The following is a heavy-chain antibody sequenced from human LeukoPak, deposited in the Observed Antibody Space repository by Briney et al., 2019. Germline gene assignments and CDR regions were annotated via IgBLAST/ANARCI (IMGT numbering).Heavy chain of an antibody. CDR3: ARKGYTGSYLYFDY. J-gene: IGHJ4*02. Sequence: PGGSLRLSCAASGFTFSNYDMNWVRQAPGKGLEWVSYISTSAGTIYYADSVKGRFTVSRDNAKNSLYLQMNSLRAEDTAVYYCARKGYTGSYLYFDYWGQGTLVTVSS. CDR2: ISTSAGTI. CDR1: GFTFSNYD. V-gene: IGHV3-48*03. D-gene: IGHD1-26*01.